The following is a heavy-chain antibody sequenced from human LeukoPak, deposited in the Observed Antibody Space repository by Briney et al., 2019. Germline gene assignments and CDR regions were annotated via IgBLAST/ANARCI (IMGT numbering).Heavy chain of an antibody. D-gene: IGHD5-12*01. CDR3: ARISLSGFWSTLNAFDI. CDR1: GYTFKNYG. J-gene: IGHJ3*02. Sequence: ASVTVSCKASGYTFKNYGISWVRQAPGQGLEWMGWISAYNGNTNYAQKFRGRVTMTTDTSTDTAYVEVRSLRSDDTALYYCARISLSGFWSTLNAFDIWGQGTMVTVSP. V-gene: IGHV1-18*01. CDR2: ISAYNGNT.